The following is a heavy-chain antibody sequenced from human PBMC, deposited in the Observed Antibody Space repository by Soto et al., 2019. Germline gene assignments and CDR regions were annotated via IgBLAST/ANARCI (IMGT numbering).Heavy chain of an antibody. CDR2: INAGNGNT. Sequence: GASVKLSCEASGDTFTSYAMHWVRQAPKQRLEWMGWINAGNGNTKYSQKFQGRVTITRDTSASTAYMELSSLRSEDTAVYFCATAAILYNWNDGEYFDYGGQGTLVTVSS. CDR3: ATAAILYNWNDGEYFDY. D-gene: IGHD1-1*01. V-gene: IGHV1-3*01. CDR1: GDTFTSYA. J-gene: IGHJ4*02.